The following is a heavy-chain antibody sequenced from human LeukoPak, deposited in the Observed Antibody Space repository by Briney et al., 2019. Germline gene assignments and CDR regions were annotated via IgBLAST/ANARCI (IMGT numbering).Heavy chain of an antibody. Sequence: GGSLRLSCAASGFTFSSYSMNWVRQAPGKGLEWVSSISSSSSYIYYADSVKGRFTISRDNAKNSLYLQMNSLRAEDTAVYYCAREDSSGYYDYYYMDVWGKGTTVTVSS. D-gene: IGHD3-22*01. CDR3: AREDSSGYYDYYYMDV. CDR1: GFTFSSYS. J-gene: IGHJ6*03. CDR2: ISSSSSYI. V-gene: IGHV3-21*01.